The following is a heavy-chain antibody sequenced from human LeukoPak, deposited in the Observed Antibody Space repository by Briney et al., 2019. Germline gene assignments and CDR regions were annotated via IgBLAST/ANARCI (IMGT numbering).Heavy chain of an antibody. D-gene: IGHD1-26*01. V-gene: IGHV4-59*12. Sequence: SETLSLTCTVSGGSISSYYWSWIRQPPGKGLEWIGSIYYSGSTYYNPSLKSRVTISVDTSKNQFSLKLSSVTAADTAVYYCARDPGGGGSYYYAFDIWAKGQWPPSLQ. J-gene: IGHJ3*02. CDR3: ARDPGGGGSYYYAFDI. CDR1: GGSISSYY. CDR2: IYYSGST.